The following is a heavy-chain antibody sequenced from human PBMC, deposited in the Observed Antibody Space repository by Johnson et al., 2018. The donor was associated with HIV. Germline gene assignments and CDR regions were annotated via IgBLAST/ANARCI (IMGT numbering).Heavy chain of an antibody. D-gene: IGHD2-21*01. CDR1: GFTFSSYA. J-gene: IGHJ3*02. CDR2: ISYDGSNK. CDR3: AMGPSCGGDCYSDDAFDI. Sequence: QVQLVESGGGVVQPGRSLRLSCAASGFTFSSYAMHWVRQAPGKGLEWVAVISYDGSNKYYADSVKGRFTIYRDNSKNTLYLQMNSLRAEDTAVYCCAMGPSCGGDCYSDDAFDIWGQGTMVTVSS. V-gene: IGHV3-30-3*01.